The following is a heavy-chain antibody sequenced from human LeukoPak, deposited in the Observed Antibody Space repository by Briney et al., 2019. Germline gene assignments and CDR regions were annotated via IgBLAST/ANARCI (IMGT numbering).Heavy chain of an antibody. CDR3: AEQRGYSYGYRSWYFDL. J-gene: IGHJ2*01. CDR2: IYHSGST. D-gene: IGHD5-18*01. CDR1: GYSISSGYS. V-gene: IGHV4-38-2*01. Sequence: PSETLSLTCAVSGYSISSGYSWGWIRQPPGKGLEWIGSIYHSGSTYYNPSLKSRVTISVDTSKNQFSLKLSSVTAAGTAVYYCAEQRGYSYGYRSWYFDLWGRGTLVTVSS.